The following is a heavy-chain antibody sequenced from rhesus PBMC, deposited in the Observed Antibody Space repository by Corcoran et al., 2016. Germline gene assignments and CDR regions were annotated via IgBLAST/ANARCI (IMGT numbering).Heavy chain of an antibody. Sequence: QVTLKESGPALVKPPQTLTLTCPFSGFSLSTSALGMGCIRQPPRKSMEWLASIYWDDDKYYNTSLKNRLTIYKDTSRNQVVLRMTNMDPVDTAVYYCAKLGYSNRDYWGQGVLVTVSS. CDR2: IYWDDDK. CDR1: GFSLSTSALG. V-gene: IGHV2S1*01. J-gene: IGHJ4*01. D-gene: IGHD4-23*01. CDR3: AKLGYSNRDY.